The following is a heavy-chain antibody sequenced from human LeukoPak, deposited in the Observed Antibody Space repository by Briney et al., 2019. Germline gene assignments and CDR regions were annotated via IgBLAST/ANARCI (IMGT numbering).Heavy chain of an antibody. CDR3: AHSRDIVLMVYGFDI. CDR1: VYTFTGYY. Sequence: ASVKVSCKASVYTFTGYYMHWVRQAPGQGLEWMGRINPNSGGTNYAQKFQGRVNMTRDTSISTAYMELSRLRSDDTAVYYCAHSRDIVLMVYGFDIWGQGTMVTVSS. V-gene: IGHV1-2*06. J-gene: IGHJ3*02. D-gene: IGHD2-8*01. CDR2: INPNSGGT.